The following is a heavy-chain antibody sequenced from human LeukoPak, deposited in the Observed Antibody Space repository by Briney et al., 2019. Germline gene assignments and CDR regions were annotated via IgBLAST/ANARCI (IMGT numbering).Heavy chain of an antibody. V-gene: IGHV4-30-2*01. Sequence: SETLSLTCAVSGGSISSGGYSWSWIRQPPGKGLEWIGYIYHGGSTYYNPSLKSRVTISVDRSKNQFSLKLSSVTAADTAVYYCARNGDYAWFDPWGQGTLVTVSS. J-gene: IGHJ5*02. D-gene: IGHD4-17*01. CDR2: IYHGGST. CDR1: GGSISSGGYS. CDR3: ARNGDYAWFDP.